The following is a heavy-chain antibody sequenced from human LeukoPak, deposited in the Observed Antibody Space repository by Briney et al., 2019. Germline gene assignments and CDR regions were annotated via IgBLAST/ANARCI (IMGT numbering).Heavy chain of an antibody. CDR1: GFTFSSYL. CDR3: ARASNRNSINFDY. Sequence: GGSLRLSCAASGFTFSSYLMHWVRQAPGKGLVWVSRLNSDGSSTSYADSVKGRFTISRDNAETTLHLQMNNLSAEDTAVYYCARASNRNSINFDYWGQGALVTVSS. V-gene: IGHV3-74*01. J-gene: IGHJ4*02. CDR2: LNSDGSST. D-gene: IGHD1-7*01.